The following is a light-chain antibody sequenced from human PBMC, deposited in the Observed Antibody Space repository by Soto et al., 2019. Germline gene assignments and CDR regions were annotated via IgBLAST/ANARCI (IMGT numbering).Light chain of an antibody. CDR3: SSYTSSSAPYV. CDR2: DVS. Sequence: QSALTQPASVSGSPGQSITISCTGTSSDVGGYNYVSWYQQYPGKAPKLMIYDVSNRPSGVSNRFSGSKSGNTASLTISGLQAEDEADYYCSSYTSSSAPYVFGTGTKLTVL. CDR1: SSDVGGYNY. V-gene: IGLV2-14*01. J-gene: IGLJ1*01.